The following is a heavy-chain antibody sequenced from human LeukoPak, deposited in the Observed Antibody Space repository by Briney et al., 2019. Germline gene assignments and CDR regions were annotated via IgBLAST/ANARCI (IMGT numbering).Heavy chain of an antibody. D-gene: IGHD5-12*01. Sequence: SETLSLTCTVSGGSISSGSYYWSWIRQPAGKGLEWIGRIYTSGSTNYNPSLKSRVTISVDTSKNQFSLQLNSVTPEDTAVYYCAREASGYDRVGVDAFDIWGQGTMVTVSS. V-gene: IGHV4-61*02. CDR2: IYTSGST. J-gene: IGHJ3*02. CDR1: GGSISSGSYY. CDR3: AREASGYDRVGVDAFDI.